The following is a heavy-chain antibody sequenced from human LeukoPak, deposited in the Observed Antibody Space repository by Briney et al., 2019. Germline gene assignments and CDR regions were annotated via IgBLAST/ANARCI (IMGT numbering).Heavy chain of an antibody. J-gene: IGHJ1*01. CDR1: GFTFSSYA. CDR3: AKDPYYYDSSGYSYSYFQH. CDR2: INDNGDGT. D-gene: IGHD3-22*01. V-gene: IGHV3-23*01. Sequence: AGGSLRLSCAASGFTFSSYAMSWVRQAPGKGLKWVSTINDNGDGTYYADSVKGRFTISRDNSYNTVSLQMNSLRDEDTGVYYCAKDPYYYDSSGYSYSYFQHWGQGTLVTVSS.